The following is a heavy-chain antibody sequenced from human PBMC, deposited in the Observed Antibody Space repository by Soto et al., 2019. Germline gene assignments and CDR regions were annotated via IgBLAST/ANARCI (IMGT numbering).Heavy chain of an antibody. V-gene: IGHV4-31*03. CDR2: IYYNGTT. Sequence: SETLSLTCTVIGGSIRSPNFSWSWIRQHPGKGPEWIGNIYYNGTTTYSPSLESRLTISLDPSKNQFSLTLKSVTAADTAVYYCTRGGDAYKNGHWGQGTLVTVSS. D-gene: IGHD2-21*01. CDR3: TRGGDAYKNGH. CDR1: GGSIRSPNFS. J-gene: IGHJ4*02.